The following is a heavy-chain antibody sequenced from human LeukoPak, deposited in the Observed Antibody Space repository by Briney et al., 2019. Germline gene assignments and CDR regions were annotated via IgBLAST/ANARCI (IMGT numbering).Heavy chain of an antibody. CDR2: IYHSGST. CDR3: ARVGYSYGFDY. CDR1: GGSISSGGYS. V-gene: IGHV4-30-2*01. Sequence: PSETLPLTCAVSGGSISSGGYSWRWIRQPPGKGLEWIGYIYHSGSTYYNPSLKSRVTISVDRSKNQFSLKLSSVTAADTAVYCCARVGYSYGFDYWGQGTLVTVSS. D-gene: IGHD5-18*01. J-gene: IGHJ4*02.